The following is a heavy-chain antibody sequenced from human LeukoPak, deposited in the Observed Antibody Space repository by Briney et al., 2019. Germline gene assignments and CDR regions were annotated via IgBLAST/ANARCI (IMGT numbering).Heavy chain of an antibody. Sequence: PSETLSLTCTVSGGSISTYYWSWIRQSPGKGLEWIGYIYYSVSTNYNPSLKSRGTISVDTPKNQFSLKLSSVTAADMAVYYCGGVVFNNDVFDIGGKGRRVPVFS. CDR2: IYYSVST. V-gene: IGHV4-59*01. CDR3: GGVVFNNDVFDI. D-gene: IGHD5/OR15-5a*01. CDR1: GGSISTYY. J-gene: IGHJ3*02.